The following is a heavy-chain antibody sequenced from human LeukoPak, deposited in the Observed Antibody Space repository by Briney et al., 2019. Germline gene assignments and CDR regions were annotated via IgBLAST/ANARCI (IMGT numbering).Heavy chain of an antibody. CDR1: GYSFTSYW. V-gene: IGHV5-51*01. J-gene: IGHJ4*02. CDR3: ARLDEDTAMAYFDY. Sequence: GEPLKISCKGSGYSFTSYWIGWVRQMPGKGLEGMGIIYPGDSDTRYSPSFQGQVTISADKSIRTAYLQWSSLKASDTAMYYCARLDEDTAMAYFDYWGQETLVTVSS. D-gene: IGHD5-18*01. CDR2: IYPGDSDT.